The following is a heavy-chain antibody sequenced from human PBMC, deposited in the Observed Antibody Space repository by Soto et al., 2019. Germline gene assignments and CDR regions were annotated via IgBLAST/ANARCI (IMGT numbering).Heavy chain of an antibody. D-gene: IGHD5-18*01. V-gene: IGHV3-74*01. CDR3: ARPAMVRVGAFDI. J-gene: IGHJ3*02. Sequence: EVQLVESGGGLVQPGGSLRLSCAASGFTFSSYWMHWVRQAPGKGLVWVSRVNSDGSSTSYADSVKGRFTISRDNAKNTLYLQMNSLRAEDTAVYYCARPAMVRVGAFDIWGQGTMVTVSS. CDR1: GFTFSSYW. CDR2: VNSDGSST.